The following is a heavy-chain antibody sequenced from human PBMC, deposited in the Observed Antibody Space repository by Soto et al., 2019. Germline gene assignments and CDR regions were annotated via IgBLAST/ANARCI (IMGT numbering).Heavy chain of an antibody. Sequence: QVQLVESGGGVVQPGRSLRLSCAASGFTFSSYGMHWVRQAPGKGLAWVAVIWYDGSNKYYADSVKGRFTISRDNSKNTLYLQMNSLRAEDTAVYYCARERITMILGAFDIWGQGTMVTVSS. J-gene: IGHJ3*02. V-gene: IGHV3-33*01. CDR1: GFTFSSYG. CDR3: ARERITMILGAFDI. CDR2: IWYDGSNK. D-gene: IGHD3-22*01.